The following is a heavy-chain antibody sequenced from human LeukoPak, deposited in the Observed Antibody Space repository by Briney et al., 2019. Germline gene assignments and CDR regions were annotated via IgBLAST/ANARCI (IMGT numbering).Heavy chain of an antibody. CDR3: AREGGSHYYYYYYMDV. D-gene: IGHD1-26*01. CDR2: NNPNSGGT. CDR1: GYTFTGYY. Sequence: ASVKVSCKASGYTFTGYYIHWVRQAPGQGLEWMGWNNPNSGGTFYAQKFQGRVSMTRDTSISTAYMELSRLRSDDTAVYYCAREGGSHYYYYYYMDVWGKGTTVTVSS. V-gene: IGHV1-2*02. J-gene: IGHJ6*03.